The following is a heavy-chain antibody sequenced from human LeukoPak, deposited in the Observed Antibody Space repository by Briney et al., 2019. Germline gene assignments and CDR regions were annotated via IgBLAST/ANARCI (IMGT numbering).Heavy chain of an antibody. CDR3: AKRIQYSSSSAYFDY. Sequence: GGSLRLSCAVSGFAFNNYAMRWGRDGPGEGLEWGSAITDSGGDTYYADSVKGRFTISRDNFKKPLYLQMNSLRAEDTATYYCAKRIQYSSSSAYFDYWGQGTLVTVSS. J-gene: IGHJ4*02. D-gene: IGHD6-6*01. V-gene: IGHV3-23*01. CDR1: GFAFNNYA. CDR2: ITDSGGDT.